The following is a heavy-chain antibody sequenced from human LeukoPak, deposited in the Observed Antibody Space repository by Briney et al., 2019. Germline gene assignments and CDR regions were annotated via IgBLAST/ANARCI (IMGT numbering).Heavy chain of an antibody. CDR1: GYTFTSYD. CDR2: MNPNSGNT. V-gene: IGHV1-8*01. D-gene: IGHD3-3*01. J-gene: IGHJ6*03. CDR3: ARGKAKILRFLGPNNYYYYYMDV. Sequence: ASVKVSFKASGYTFTSYDINWVRQAPGQGLEWMGWMNPNSGNTGYAQKFQGRVTMTRNTSISTAYMELSSLRSEDTAVYYCARGKAKILRFLGPNNYYYYYMDVWGKGTTVTVSS.